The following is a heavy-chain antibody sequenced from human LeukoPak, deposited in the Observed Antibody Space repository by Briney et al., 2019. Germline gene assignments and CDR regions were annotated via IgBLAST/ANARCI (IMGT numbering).Heavy chain of an antibody. Sequence: SQTLSLPCTVSGGSISRGDYFWSWIRQPPGKGLEWVGYIYYSGSPYYNPSLKNRVLTPVEPSKNQFSLMLSCVAAADGAVEYWARRWGGARYYDYVWGSYRHFDYWGQGTLVTVSS. D-gene: IGHD3-16*02. CDR1: GGSISRGDYF. V-gene: IGHV4-30-4*08. J-gene: IGHJ4*02. CDR3: ARRWGGARYYDYVWGSYRHFDY. CDR2: IYYSGSP.